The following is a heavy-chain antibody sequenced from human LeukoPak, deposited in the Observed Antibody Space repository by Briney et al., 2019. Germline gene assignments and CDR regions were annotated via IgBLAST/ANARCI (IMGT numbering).Heavy chain of an antibody. Sequence: GGSLRLSCAASGFTFSSYWMHWVRQAPGKGLVWVSRINSDGSSTSYADSVKGRFTISRDNAKNTLYLQMNSLRAEDTAVYYCARGGFGYCSGGSCYYFDYWGQGTLVTVSS. V-gene: IGHV3-74*01. J-gene: IGHJ4*02. D-gene: IGHD2-15*01. CDR1: GFTFSSYW. CDR2: INSDGSST. CDR3: ARGGFGYCSGGSCYYFDY.